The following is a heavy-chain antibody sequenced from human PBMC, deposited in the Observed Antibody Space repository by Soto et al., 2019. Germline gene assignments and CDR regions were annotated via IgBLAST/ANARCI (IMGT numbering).Heavy chain of an antibody. CDR2: ISGHGDAT. J-gene: IGHJ4*02. CDR1: GFPFTGYA. CDR3: ANSRVSMVRGLIIIPNY. V-gene: IGHV3-23*01. Sequence: EVQLLESGGGLVQPGGSLRLSCAASGFPFTGYAMSWVRQAPGKGLEWVSAISGHGDATFYADSVKGRFTISRDNSKNPLYLHMNSLRAEDTALYYCANSRVSMVRGLIIIPNYWGQGTLVTVSS. D-gene: IGHD3-10*01.